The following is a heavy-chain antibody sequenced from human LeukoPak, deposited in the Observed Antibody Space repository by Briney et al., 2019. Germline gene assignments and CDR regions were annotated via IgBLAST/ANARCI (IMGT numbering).Heavy chain of an antibody. CDR2: ISSSSSYI. CDR1: GFTFSYYS. Sequence: PGGSLRLSCAASGFTFSYYSMNWVRQAPGKGLEWVSSISSSSSYIYYADSVKGRFTISIDNAKNSLYLQMNSLRADDTAVYYCARDQDYSNYALFDYWGQGTLVTVSS. CDR3: ARDQDYSNYALFDY. D-gene: IGHD4-11*01. V-gene: IGHV3-21*01. J-gene: IGHJ4*02.